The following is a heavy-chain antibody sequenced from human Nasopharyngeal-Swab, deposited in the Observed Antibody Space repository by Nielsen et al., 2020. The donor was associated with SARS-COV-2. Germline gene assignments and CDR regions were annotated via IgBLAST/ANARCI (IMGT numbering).Heavy chain of an antibody. CDR2: IYYSGST. Sequence: SEPLSLTCTVSGGSISSYYWSWIRQPPGKGLEWIGYIYYSGSTNYNPSLKSRVTISVDTSKNQFSLKLSSVTAADTAVYYCARRTMVRGVIPDYWGQGTLVTVSS. CDR3: ARRTMVRGVIPDY. CDR1: GGSISSYY. V-gene: IGHV4-59*13. J-gene: IGHJ4*02. D-gene: IGHD3-10*01.